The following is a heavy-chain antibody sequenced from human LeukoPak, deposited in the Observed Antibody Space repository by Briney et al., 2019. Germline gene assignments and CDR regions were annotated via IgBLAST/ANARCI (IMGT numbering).Heavy chain of an antibody. J-gene: IGHJ4*02. Sequence: GGSLRLSCAASGFTFSSYGMHWVRKAPGKGLEWVAVIWYDGSNKYYADSVKGRFTISRDNSKNTLYLQMNSLRAEDTAVYYCARYYYDSSGYYCADYWGQGTLVTVSS. D-gene: IGHD3-22*01. CDR2: IWYDGSNK. V-gene: IGHV3-33*01. CDR1: GFTFSSYG. CDR3: ARYYYDSSGYYCADY.